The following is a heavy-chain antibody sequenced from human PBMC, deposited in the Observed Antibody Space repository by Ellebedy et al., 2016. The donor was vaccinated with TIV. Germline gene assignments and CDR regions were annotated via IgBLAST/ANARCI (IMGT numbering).Heavy chain of an antibody. J-gene: IGHJ4*02. D-gene: IGHD6-6*01. V-gene: IGHV1-58*01. Sequence: AASVKVSCKASGFSFSSSAVQWVRQARGQPLEWIGWIVLGSGNTNSAPKFQDRVTITRDVSTSTVYMELSSLRSEDTGVYYCAADPEYSSSSWFDYWGQGTLVTVSS. CDR2: IVLGSGNT. CDR3: AADPEYSSSSWFDY. CDR1: GFSFSSSA.